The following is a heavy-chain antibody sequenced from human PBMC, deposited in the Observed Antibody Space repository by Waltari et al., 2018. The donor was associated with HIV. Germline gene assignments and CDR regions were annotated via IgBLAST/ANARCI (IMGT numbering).Heavy chain of an antibody. CDR2: ISGDGEIS. CDR3: TRTFGVVSGAPKFFDH. CDR1: RDTSCVNL. Sequence: LSEFGGNLVPPEGCTRRHRATHRDTSCVNLLNVVRQARGKGLKWVAGISGDGEISVYLQSLKGRATVSRANSKNTLFFEINNLRVEDTSTYYCTRTFGVVSGAPKFFDHWGRGTLVSVSS. V-gene: IGHV3-23*01. J-gene: IGHJ4*02. D-gene: IGHD3-3*01.